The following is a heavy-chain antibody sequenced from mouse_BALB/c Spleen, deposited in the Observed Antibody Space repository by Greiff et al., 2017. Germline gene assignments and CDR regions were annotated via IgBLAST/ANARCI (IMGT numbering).Heavy chain of an antibody. CDR3: AGYYCPDYYAMDY. CDR2: INPSSGYT. CDR1: GYTFTSYT. Sequence: QVQLKQSGAELARPGASVKMSCKASGYTFTSYTMHWVKQRPGQGLEWIGYINPSSGYTNYNQKFKDKATLTADKSSSTAYMQRSSLTSEDSAVYDCAGYYCPDYYAMDYWGQGTSVTVSS. D-gene: IGHD1-1*01. V-gene: IGHV1-4*01. J-gene: IGHJ4*01.